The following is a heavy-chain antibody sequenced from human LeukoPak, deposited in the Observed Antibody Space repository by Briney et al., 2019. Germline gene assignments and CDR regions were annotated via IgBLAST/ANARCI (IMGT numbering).Heavy chain of an antibody. CDR3: ARGGQRWLQMGAFDI. Sequence: SETLSLTRTVSGDSISGDGYYWNWIRQSPGKGLEWIGYIYYSGSTYSNPSLKSRVTISIDPSQSQISLKLSSVTAADTAVYYCARGGQRWLQMGAFDIWGQGTMVTVSS. V-gene: IGHV4-30-4*08. CDR2: IYYSGST. J-gene: IGHJ3*02. D-gene: IGHD5-24*01. CDR1: GDSISGDGYY.